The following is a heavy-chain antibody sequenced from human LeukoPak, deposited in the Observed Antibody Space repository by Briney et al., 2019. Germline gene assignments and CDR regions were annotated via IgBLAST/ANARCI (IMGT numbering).Heavy chain of an antibody. Sequence: PGRSLGLSCAASGFTFDDYGMSWVRQAPGKGLEWVSGINWNGGSTGYADSVKGRFTISRDNAKNSLYLQMNSLRAEDTALYYCAVKQPSAAFDIWGQGTMVTVSS. D-gene: IGHD5-18*01. CDR1: GFTFDDYG. CDR3: AVKQPSAAFDI. CDR2: INWNGGST. J-gene: IGHJ3*02. V-gene: IGHV3-20*04.